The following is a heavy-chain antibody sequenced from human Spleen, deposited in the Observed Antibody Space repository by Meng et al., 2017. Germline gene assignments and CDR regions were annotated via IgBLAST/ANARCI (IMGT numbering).Heavy chain of an antibody. V-gene: IGHV4-34*01. CDR1: GGSFSGYY. CDR2: INHSGST. CDR3: ARRPLRYFDWLPQNDAFDI. J-gene: IGHJ3*02. Sequence: SETLSLTCAVYGGSFSGYYWSWIRQPPGKGLEWIGEINHSGSTNYNPSLKSRVTISVDTAKNQFSLKLSSVTAADTAVYYCARRPLRYFDWLPQNDAFDIWGQGTMVTVSS. D-gene: IGHD3-9*01.